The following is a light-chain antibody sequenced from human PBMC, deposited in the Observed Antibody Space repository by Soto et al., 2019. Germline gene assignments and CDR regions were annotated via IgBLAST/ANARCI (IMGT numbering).Light chain of an antibody. V-gene: IGLV2-14*01. CDR2: DVS. CDR3: SSYTSSSTL. CDR1: SSDVGGYNY. Sequence: QSALTQPASVSGSPGQSITISCTGTSSDVGGYNYVSWYQQHPGKAPKLMIYDVSDRSSGVSNRFSGSKSGNTASLTISGLQADDEADYYCSSYTSSSTLFGGGTKVTVL. J-gene: IGLJ2*01.